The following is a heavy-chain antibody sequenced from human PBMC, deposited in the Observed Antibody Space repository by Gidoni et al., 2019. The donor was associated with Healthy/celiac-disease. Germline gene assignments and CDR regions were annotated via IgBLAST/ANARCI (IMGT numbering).Heavy chain of an antibody. CDR3: ARDRYYDSSGYYKVGYFDY. CDR2: IIPIFGTA. J-gene: IGHJ4*02. Sequence: QVQLVQSGAEVKKPGSSVKVSCKASGGTFSSSAISWVRQAPGQGLEWMGGIIPIFGTANYAQKFQGRVTITADESTSTAYMELSSLRSEDTAVYYCARDRYYDSSGYYKVGYFDYWGQGTLVTVSS. CDR1: GGTFSSSA. D-gene: IGHD3-22*01. V-gene: IGHV1-69*01.